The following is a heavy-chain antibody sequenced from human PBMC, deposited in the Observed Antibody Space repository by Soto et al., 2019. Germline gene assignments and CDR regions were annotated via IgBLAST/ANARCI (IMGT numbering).Heavy chain of an antibody. V-gene: IGHV6-1*01. CDR2: TYYRSKWYN. Sequence: LTCAISGDSVSSNSAAWNWIRQSPSRGLEWLGRTYYRSKWYNDYAVSVKSRITINPDTSKNQFSLQLNSVTPEDTAVYYCARDHGYSSSWYRKNWFDPWGQGTLVTVSS. CDR1: GDSVSSNSAA. J-gene: IGHJ5*02. D-gene: IGHD6-13*01. CDR3: ARDHGYSSSWYRKNWFDP.